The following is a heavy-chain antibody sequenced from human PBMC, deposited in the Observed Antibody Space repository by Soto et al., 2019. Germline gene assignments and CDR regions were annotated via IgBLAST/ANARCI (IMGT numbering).Heavy chain of an antibody. Sequence: EEQLVESGGGLVKAGGSLRLSCAASGFTFKNYAMNWVRQAPGKGLEWVSCISSSSDHIYYASSLKGRLTISRDNAKDSVYLEIDSLTAEDTAVYYCARGHIHGSYWGFDIWGQGSLVTVS. CDR3: ARGHIHGSYWGFDI. CDR1: GFTFKNYA. D-gene: IGHD1-26*01. V-gene: IGHV3-21*01. J-gene: IGHJ4*02. CDR2: ISSSSDHI.